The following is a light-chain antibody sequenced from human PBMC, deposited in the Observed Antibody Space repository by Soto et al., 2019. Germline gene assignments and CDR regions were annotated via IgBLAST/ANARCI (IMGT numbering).Light chain of an antibody. CDR2: DAS. Sequence: DIQMTQSPSTLSASVGDRVTITCRASQSISRSLAWYQQKSGKAPKLLIYDASSLESGVPSRFSGSGFGTEFTLTISCLQPDEFATFYCQQYQSYFLTFGPGTTVDMK. V-gene: IGKV1-5*01. J-gene: IGKJ3*01. CDR3: QQYQSYFLT. CDR1: QSISRS.